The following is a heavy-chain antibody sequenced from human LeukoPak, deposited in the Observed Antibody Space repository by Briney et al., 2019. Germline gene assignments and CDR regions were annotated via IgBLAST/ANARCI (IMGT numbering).Heavy chain of an antibody. Sequence: PSETLSLTCSVSGGSISSSSYYWGWIRQPPGKGLEWIGSINYSGSTYYKPSLKSRVTISVDTSKNQFSLKLSSVTAADTAVYYCYGSGSYSPRAWFDPWGQGTLVTVSS. CDR1: GGSISSSSYY. D-gene: IGHD3-10*01. J-gene: IGHJ5*02. CDR2: INYSGST. CDR3: YGSGSYSPRAWFDP. V-gene: IGHV4-39*01.